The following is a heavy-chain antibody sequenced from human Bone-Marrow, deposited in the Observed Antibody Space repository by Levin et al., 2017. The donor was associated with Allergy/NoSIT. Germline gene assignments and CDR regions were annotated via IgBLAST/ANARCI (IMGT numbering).Heavy chain of an antibody. CDR3: ANGYCTSSSCRTTQYNWFDP. V-gene: IGHV3-23*01. Sequence: GGSLRLSCVASGFTFSSYAMSWVRQAPGKGLEWVSAISDSAGNTHYADSVKGLFIISRDNSKNTLYLQMNSLTAEDTAVYYCANGYCTSSSCRTTQYNWFDPWGQGTLVTVSS. CDR1: GFTFSSYA. CDR2: ISDSAGNT. D-gene: IGHD2-2*03. J-gene: IGHJ5*02.